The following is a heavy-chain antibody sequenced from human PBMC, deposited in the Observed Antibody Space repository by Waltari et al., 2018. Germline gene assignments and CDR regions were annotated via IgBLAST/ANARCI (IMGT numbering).Heavy chain of an antibody. D-gene: IGHD1-1*01. CDR3: ARDREATYNVYYYYMDV. Sequence: QVQLVQSGAEVKEPGASVKVSCKASGYTFTAHHIHWMRQAPGQGREWMGWINPNSGDTNNAQKFEGRVTMTRDTSISTAYMELSRLRSDDTAMYYCARDREATYNVYYYYMDVWGKGTTVTVSS. CDR1: GYTFTAHH. J-gene: IGHJ6*03. CDR2: INPNSGDT. V-gene: IGHV1-2*02.